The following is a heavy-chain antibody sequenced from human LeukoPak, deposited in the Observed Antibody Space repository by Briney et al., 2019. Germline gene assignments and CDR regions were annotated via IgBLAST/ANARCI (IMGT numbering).Heavy chain of an antibody. D-gene: IGHD3-3*01. J-gene: IGHJ4*02. CDR3: ARMATYYDFWSGYSREDYYFDY. CDR1: GYTFTSYD. CDR2: MNPNSGNT. V-gene: IGHV1-8*01. Sequence: ASVKVSCKASGYTFTSYDINWVRQATGQGLEWMGWMNPNSGNTGYAQKFQGRVTMTRNTSISTAYMELSSLRSEDTAVYYCARMATYYDFWSGYSREDYYFDYWGQGTLVTVSS.